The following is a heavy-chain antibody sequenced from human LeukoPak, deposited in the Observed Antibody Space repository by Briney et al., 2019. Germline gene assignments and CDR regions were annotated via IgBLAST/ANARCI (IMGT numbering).Heavy chain of an antibody. CDR1: GFTFSNLW. J-gene: IGHJ4*02. D-gene: IGHD2-8*01. CDR3: ADPGVGY. Sequence: TGGSLRLSCAASGFTFSNLWMSWVRQAPGKGLEWVANIKQDGSEPSYVDSVKGRFTISRDNAQNSLYLQMNNLRADDTAVYYCADPGVGYWGQGTLVTVSS. CDR2: IKQDGSEP. V-gene: IGHV3-7*01.